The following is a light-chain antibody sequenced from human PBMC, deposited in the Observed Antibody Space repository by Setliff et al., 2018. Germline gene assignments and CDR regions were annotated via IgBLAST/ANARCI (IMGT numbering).Light chain of an antibody. CDR2: GYS. CDR1: SSNIGADND. J-gene: IGLJ1*01. Sequence: QSALTQPRSVSGAPGQRVTISCTGSSSNIGADNDVHWYQQYPGTAPKLLIYGYSVRPSGVPDRFSGSRSGASVSLAITGLQPDDEADYYCQSYDNRLNAYIFGPGTRSPS. CDR3: QSYDNRLNAYI. V-gene: IGLV1-40*03.